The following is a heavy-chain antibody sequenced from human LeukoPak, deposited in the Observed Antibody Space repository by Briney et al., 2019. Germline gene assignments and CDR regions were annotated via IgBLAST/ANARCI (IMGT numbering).Heavy chain of an antibody. CDR1: GFAFGSYS. V-gene: IGHV3-48*01. J-gene: IGHJ4*02. Sequence: GGSLRLSCAASGFAFGSYSMNWVRQAPGKGLEWVSHIDSAGTINYADSVKGRFTISRDNAKNSLSLQMNSLRAEDTAVYYCAREDYDFWSGYRIKSLTYWGQGTLVTVSS. D-gene: IGHD3-3*01. CDR2: IDSAGTI. CDR3: AREDYDFWSGYRIKSLTY.